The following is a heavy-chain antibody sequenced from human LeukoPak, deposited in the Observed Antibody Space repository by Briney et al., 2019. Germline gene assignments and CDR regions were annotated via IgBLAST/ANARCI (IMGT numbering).Heavy chain of an antibody. D-gene: IGHD3-22*01. CDR3: ATGLLRPPYYYDSSGYIGPIITQKFDY. CDR2: IYYSGST. Sequence: SQTLSLTCTVSGGSISSGGYYWSWIRQHPGKGLEWIGYIYYSGSTYYNPSLKSRVTISVDTSKNQFSLKLSSVTAADTDVYYCATGLLRPPYYYDSSGYIGPIITQKFDYWGQGTLVTVSS. V-gene: IGHV4-31*03. CDR1: GGSISSGGYY. J-gene: IGHJ4*02.